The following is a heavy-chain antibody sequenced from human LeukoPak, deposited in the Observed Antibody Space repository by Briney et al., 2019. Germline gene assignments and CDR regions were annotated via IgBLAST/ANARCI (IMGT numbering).Heavy chain of an antibody. D-gene: IGHD3-10*01. Sequence: GGTLRLSCAACGFTFRSYDMHWVRQAPGKGLEWVAYIRYGGSNKYYADYVKGGFTISRDNSKNTLYLEMNSLRAEDTAVYYCAKVSSLDDYGSGSYYDLDYWGKGTLVTVSS. V-gene: IGHV3-30*02. J-gene: IGHJ4*02. CDR2: IRYGGSNK. CDR3: AKVSSLDDYGSGSYYDLDY. CDR1: GFTFRSYD.